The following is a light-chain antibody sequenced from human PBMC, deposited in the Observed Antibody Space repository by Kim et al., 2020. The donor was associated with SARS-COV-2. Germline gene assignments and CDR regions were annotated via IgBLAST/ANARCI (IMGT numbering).Light chain of an antibody. CDR3: SSYTSSSTRV. J-gene: IGLJ3*02. CDR1: SSDVGGSNY. Sequence: QSITISCTGTSSDVGGSNYVSWYQQHPGKAPKLMIYDVSNRPSGVSNRFSGSKSGNTASLTISGLQAEDEADYYCSSYTSSSTRVFGGGTQLTVL. CDR2: DVS. V-gene: IGLV2-14*03.